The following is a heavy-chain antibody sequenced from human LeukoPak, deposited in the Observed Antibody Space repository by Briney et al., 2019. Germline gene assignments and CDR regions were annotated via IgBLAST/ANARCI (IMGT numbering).Heavy chain of an antibody. CDR2: IYSGDST. Sequence: GGSLRLSCAASGFTVSNYYMSWVRQAPGKGLEWVSVIYSGDSTRYADSVKGRFTISRDNSKNTLYLQMNSLRAEDTAVYYCASRPVSGWYDYWGQGTLVTFSS. J-gene: IGHJ4*02. CDR1: GFTVSNYY. D-gene: IGHD6-19*01. CDR3: ASRPVSGWYDY. V-gene: IGHV3-66*01.